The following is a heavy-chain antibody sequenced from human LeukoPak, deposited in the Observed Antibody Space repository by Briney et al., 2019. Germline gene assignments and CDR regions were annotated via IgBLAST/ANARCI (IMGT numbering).Heavy chain of an antibody. D-gene: IGHD2-2*02. CDR1: GFIFSTHA. CDR3: GRGFSIVPAGIPDY. CDR2: ISYDGSNK. Sequence: GGSLRLSCATSGFIFSTHAMHWVRQAPGKGLEWVAVISYDGSNKYYADSVKGRFTISRDNSKNTLYLQMNSLRAEDTAVYYCGRGFSIVPAGIPDYWGLGTLVTVSS. V-gene: IGHV3-33*05. J-gene: IGHJ4*02.